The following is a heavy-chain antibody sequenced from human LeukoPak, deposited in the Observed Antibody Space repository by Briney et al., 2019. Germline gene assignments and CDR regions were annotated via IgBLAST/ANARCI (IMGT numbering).Heavy chain of an antibody. V-gene: IGHV4-34*01. CDR2: INHSGST. Sequence: PSETLSLTCAVYGGSFSGYYWSWIRQPPGKGLEWIGEINHSGSTNYNPSLKSRVTISVDTSKNQFSLKLSSVTAADTAVYYCARESLGYCSGGSCYQGAFDIWGRGTMVTVSS. J-gene: IGHJ3*02. CDR3: ARESLGYCSGGSCYQGAFDI. CDR1: GGSFSGYY. D-gene: IGHD2-15*01.